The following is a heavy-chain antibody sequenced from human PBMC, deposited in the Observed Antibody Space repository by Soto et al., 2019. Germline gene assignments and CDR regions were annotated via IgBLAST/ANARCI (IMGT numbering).Heavy chain of an antibody. V-gene: IGHV1-69*04. CDR3: ARDSNSRGSGSYDY. J-gene: IGHJ4*02. CDR1: VGTFSSYT. CDR2: IIPILGIA. D-gene: IGHD3-10*01. Sequence: SVKVSCKASVGTFSSYTISWVRQAPGQGLEWMGRIIPILGIANYAQKFQGRVTITADKSTSTAYMELSSLRSEDTAVYYCARDSNSRGSGSYDYWGQGTLVTVSS.